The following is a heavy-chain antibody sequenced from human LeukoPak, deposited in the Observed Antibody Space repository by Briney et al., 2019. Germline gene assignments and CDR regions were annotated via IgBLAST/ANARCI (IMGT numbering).Heavy chain of an antibody. CDR1: GYSISSGYY. CDR2: IYHSGST. J-gene: IGHJ6*03. Sequence: SETLSLTCTVSGYSISSGYYWGWIRQPPGKGLEWIGSIYHSGSTYYNPSLKSRVTISVDTSKNQFSLKLSSVTAADTAVYYCARARIQLWQPHPYYYYYMDVWAKGTTVTISS. CDR3: ARARIQLWQPHPYYYYYMDV. D-gene: IGHD5-18*01. V-gene: IGHV4-38-2*02.